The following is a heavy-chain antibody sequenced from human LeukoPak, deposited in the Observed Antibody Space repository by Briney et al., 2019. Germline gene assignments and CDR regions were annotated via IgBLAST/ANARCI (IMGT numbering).Heavy chain of an antibody. CDR1: GYTFTSYG. D-gene: IGHD3-10*01. CDR2: IIPIFGAA. Sequence: ASVKVSCKASGYTFTSYGISWVRQAPGQGLEWMGGIIPIFGAANYAQKFQGRVTITTDESTSTAYMELSSLRSEDTAVYYCARVYGSGSPFDYWGQGTLVTVSS. V-gene: IGHV1-69*05. CDR3: ARVYGSGSPFDY. J-gene: IGHJ4*02.